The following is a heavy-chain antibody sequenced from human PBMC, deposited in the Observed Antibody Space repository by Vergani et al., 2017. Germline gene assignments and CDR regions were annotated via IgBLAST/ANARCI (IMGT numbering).Heavy chain of an antibody. CDR1: GFTFSSYW. D-gene: IGHD2-21*02. CDR3: ARELSIGGDYYG. J-gene: IGHJ4*02. V-gene: IGHV3-7*03. Sequence: EVQLLESGGGLVQPGGSLRLSCAASGFTFSSYWISWVRQAPGKGLEWVANIKQDGSEKYYVDSVKGRFTISRDNAKNSLYLQMNSLRAEDTAVYYCARELSIGGDYYGWGQGTLVTVSS. CDR2: IKQDGSEK.